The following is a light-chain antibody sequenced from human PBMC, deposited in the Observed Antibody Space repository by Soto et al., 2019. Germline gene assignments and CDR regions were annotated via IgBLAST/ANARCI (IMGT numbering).Light chain of an antibody. J-gene: IGKJ5*01. CDR2: DAS. CDR1: QGIGNY. V-gene: IGKV1-33*01. CDR3: QHYDNFPIS. Sequence: DIQMTQSPSSLASSVVEIVTITCQASQGIGNYLNWYQQKPGKAPKLLIYDASSLQTGVPSRFFGSGSGTHFTFTIGSLQPEDVATYYCQHYDNFPISFGQGTRLEIK.